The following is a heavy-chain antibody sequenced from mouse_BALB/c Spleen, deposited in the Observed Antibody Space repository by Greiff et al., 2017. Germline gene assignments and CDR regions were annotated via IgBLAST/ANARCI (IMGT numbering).Heavy chain of an antibody. J-gene: IGHJ3*01. CDR2: IYPYNGGT. CDR1: GYTFTDYN. CDR3: SRKNDYDPFAY. D-gene: IGHD2-4*01. V-gene: IGHV1S29*02. Sequence: VQLQQSGPELVKPGASVKISCKASGYTFTDYNMNWVKQSPGKSLAWIGYIYPYNGGTGYNQKFKSKATLTVDNYSRKAYMWLRSLTSEDSAVYYCSRKNDYDPFAYWGQGTLVTVSA.